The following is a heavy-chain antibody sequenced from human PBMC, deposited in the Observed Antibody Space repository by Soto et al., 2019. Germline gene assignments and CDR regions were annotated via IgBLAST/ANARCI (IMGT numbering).Heavy chain of an antibody. CDR2: INPNSGGT. CDR3: ARGAIWFGELHDAFDI. V-gene: IGHV1-2*04. D-gene: IGHD3-10*01. CDR1: GYTFTGYY. J-gene: IGHJ3*02. Sequence: ASVKVSCKASGYTFTGYYMHWVRQAPGQGLEWMGWINPNSGGTNYAQKLKGWVTMTRDTSISTAYKELSRLRSDDTAVYFCARGAIWFGELHDAFDIWGQGTMVTVSS.